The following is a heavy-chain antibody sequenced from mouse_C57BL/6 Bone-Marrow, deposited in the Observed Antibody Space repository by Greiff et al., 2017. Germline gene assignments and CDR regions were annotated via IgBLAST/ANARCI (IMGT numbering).Heavy chain of an antibody. D-gene: IGHD2-4*01. J-gene: IGHJ4*01. V-gene: IGHV1-22*01. CDR2: INPNNGGN. CDR3: ARERGLRREDYYAMDC. CDR1: GYTFTDYN. Sequence: VQLKESGPELVKPGASVKMSCKASGYTFTDYNMHWVKQSHGKSLEWIGYINPNNGGNSYNQKFKGKAKLTVNKSSITAYMELRSLTSEDAAVYYGARERGLRREDYYAMDCWGQGTSVTVSS.